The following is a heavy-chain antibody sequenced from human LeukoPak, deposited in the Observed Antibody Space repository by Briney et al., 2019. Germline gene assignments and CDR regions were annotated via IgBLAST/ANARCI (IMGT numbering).Heavy chain of an antibody. D-gene: IGHD5-24*01. CDR1: GGSISSGGYS. J-gene: IGHJ6*02. CDR3: ARHGVGQRWLQMNGFYYYYGMDV. V-gene: IGHV4-30-2*01. CDR2: IYHSGST. Sequence: TSQTLSLTCAVSGGSISSGGYSWSWIRQPPGKGLEWIGYIYHSGSTNYNPSLKSRVTISVDTSKNQFSLKLSSVTAADTAVYYCARHGVGQRWLQMNGFYYYYGMDVWGQGTTVTVSS.